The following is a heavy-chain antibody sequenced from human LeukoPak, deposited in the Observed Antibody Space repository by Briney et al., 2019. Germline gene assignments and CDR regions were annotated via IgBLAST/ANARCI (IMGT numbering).Heavy chain of an antibody. D-gene: IGHD1-26*01. CDR1: GFTFDDYA. Sequence: GGSLRLSCAASGFTFDDYAMHWVRQAPGKGLEWVGRIKSKTDGGTTDYAAPVKGRFTISRDDSKNTLYLQMNSLKTEDTAVYYCTTAVLNSGSYYFDYWGQGTLVTVSS. V-gene: IGHV3-15*01. J-gene: IGHJ4*02. CDR3: TTAVLNSGSYYFDY. CDR2: IKSKTDGGTT.